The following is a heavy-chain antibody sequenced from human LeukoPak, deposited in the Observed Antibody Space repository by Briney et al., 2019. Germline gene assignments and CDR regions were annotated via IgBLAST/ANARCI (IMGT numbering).Heavy chain of an antibody. CDR2: IRSDGSNK. CDR1: GFTFGSYG. V-gene: IGHV3-30*02. D-gene: IGHD2-15*01. CDR3: AKNGDRGAYCSGGSCYPYYYYYMDV. J-gene: IGHJ6*03. Sequence: GGSLRLSCAASGFTFGSYGMHWVRQAPGKGLEWVTFIRSDGSNKYYADSVKGRFTISRDNSKNTLYLQMNSLRAEDTAVYYCAKNGDRGAYCSGGSCYPYYYYYMDVWGKGTTVTISS.